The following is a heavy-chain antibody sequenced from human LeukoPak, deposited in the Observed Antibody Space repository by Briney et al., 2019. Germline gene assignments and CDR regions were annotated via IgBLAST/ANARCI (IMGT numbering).Heavy chain of an antibody. D-gene: IGHD2-2*02. Sequence: SETLSLTCAVYGGSFSGYYWSWIRQPPGKGLEWIGEINHSGSTNYNPSLKSRVTISVDTSKNQFSLKLSSVTAADTAVYYCARVRCSSTSCYKIGYWGQGTLVTVSS. CDR3: ARVRCSSTSCYKIGY. J-gene: IGHJ4*02. CDR1: GGSFSGYY. V-gene: IGHV4-34*01. CDR2: INHSGST.